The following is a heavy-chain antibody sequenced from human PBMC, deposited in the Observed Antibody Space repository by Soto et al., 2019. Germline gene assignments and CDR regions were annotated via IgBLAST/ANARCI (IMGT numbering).Heavy chain of an antibody. CDR2: ISYDGSNK. CDR3: AKEEEMATIADYYYGMDV. D-gene: IGHD5-12*01. V-gene: IGHV3-30*18. J-gene: IGHJ6*02. CDR1: GFTFSSYG. Sequence: GGSLRLSCAASGFTFSSYGMHWVRQAPGKGLEWVAVISYDGSNKYYADSVKGRFTISRDNSKNTLYLQMNSLRAEDTAVYYCAKEEEMATIADYYYGMDVWGQGTTVTVSS.